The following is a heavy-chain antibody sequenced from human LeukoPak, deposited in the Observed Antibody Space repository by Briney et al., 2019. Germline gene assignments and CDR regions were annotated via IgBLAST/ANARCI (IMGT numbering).Heavy chain of an antibody. Sequence: RAGGCLRLSCEVSGFTFTSYWMSWVRQAPGKGLEWVANIKQDESEKYYVDSVKGRFTISRDNAKNSLYLQMNSLRAEDTAVYYCAREAPGKSGALLEYWGQGTLVTVSS. CDR2: IKQDESEK. V-gene: IGHV3-7*01. CDR1: GFTFTSYW. D-gene: IGHD3-10*01. CDR3: AREAPGKSGALLEY. J-gene: IGHJ4*02.